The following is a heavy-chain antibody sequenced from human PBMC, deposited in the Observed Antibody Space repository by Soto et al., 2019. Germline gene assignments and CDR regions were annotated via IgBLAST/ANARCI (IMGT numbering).Heavy chain of an antibody. CDR3: AKQLGYCRSTNCRDYYYGMDV. Sequence: GGSLTLSCATSGFTFNNYGMHWVRQAPGKGLDWVAVISYDGINKYYADSVKGRFTISRDNSKNTLYLQMKSLRAEDTAVYYCAKQLGYCRSTNCRDYYYGMDVWGQGTTVTVSS. J-gene: IGHJ6*02. CDR1: GFTFNNYG. V-gene: IGHV3-30*18. CDR2: ISYDGINK. D-gene: IGHD2-2*01.